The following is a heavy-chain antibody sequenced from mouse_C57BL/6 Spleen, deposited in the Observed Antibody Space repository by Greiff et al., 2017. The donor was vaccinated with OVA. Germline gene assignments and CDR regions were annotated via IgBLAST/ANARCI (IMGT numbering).Heavy chain of an antibody. CDR2: IRNKANNHAT. Sequence: DVMLVESGGGLVQPGGSMKLSCAASGFTFSDAWMDWVRQSPEKGLEWVAEIRNKANNHATYYAESVKGRFTISRDDSKSSVYLQMNSLRAEDTGIYYCTRAPITTVVPFAYWGQGTLVTVSA. V-gene: IGHV6-6*01. CDR3: TRAPITTVVPFAY. CDR1: GFTFSDAW. D-gene: IGHD1-1*01. J-gene: IGHJ3*01.